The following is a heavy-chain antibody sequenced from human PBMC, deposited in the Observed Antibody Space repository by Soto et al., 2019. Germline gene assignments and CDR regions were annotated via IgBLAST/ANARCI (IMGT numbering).Heavy chain of an antibody. CDR3: ASDRQFSHPRGGMDV. D-gene: IGHD3-10*01. CDR1: GFTFSSYA. J-gene: IGHJ6*02. Sequence: EVQLLESGGGLVRPGGSLRLSCAASGFTFSSYAMNWVRQAPGKGLEWVSAISGTGYNTYYADSLKGRFTISRDNSKNTLSLPMNSLRAEDTAVYYCASDRQFSHPRGGMDVWGQGTTVTVSS. V-gene: IGHV3-23*01. CDR2: ISGTGYNT.